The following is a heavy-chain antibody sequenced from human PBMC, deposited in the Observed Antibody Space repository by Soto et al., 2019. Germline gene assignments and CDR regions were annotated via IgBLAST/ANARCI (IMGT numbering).Heavy chain of an antibody. CDR3: ARVSYCSGGSFLMLGWFDP. J-gene: IGHJ5*02. CDR1: GYTFTSYA. Sequence: QVQLVQSGAEEKKPGASVKVSCKASGYTFTSYAMHWVRQAPGQRLEWMGWINAGNGNTKYSQKFQGRVTITRDTSASTAYMQLSSLRSEDTAVYYCARVSYCSGGSFLMLGWFDPWGQGTLVTVSS. CDR2: INAGNGNT. V-gene: IGHV1-3*05. D-gene: IGHD2-15*01.